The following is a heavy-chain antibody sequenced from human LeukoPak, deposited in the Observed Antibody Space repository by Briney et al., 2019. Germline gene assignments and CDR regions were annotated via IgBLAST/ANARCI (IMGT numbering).Heavy chain of an antibody. V-gene: IGHV3-7*01. CDR2: IRDDGSDK. J-gene: IGHJ4*02. D-gene: IGHD1-26*01. Sequence: RCLRLSCAASGFTFSSYWMTWVRQAPGKGLEWMANIRDDGSDKYYVDSVEGRFTISRDNPKNTLLLQMDRLIVEDTAVYYCVRHTRRSPGDYWGQGTLVTVST. CDR3: VRHTRRSPGDY. CDR1: GFTFSSYW.